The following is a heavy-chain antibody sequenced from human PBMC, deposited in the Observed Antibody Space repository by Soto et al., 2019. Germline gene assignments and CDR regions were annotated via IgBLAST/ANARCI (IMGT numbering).Heavy chain of an antibody. V-gene: IGHV4-31*03. J-gene: IGHJ4*02. D-gene: IGHD1-26*01. CDR2: IYYSGST. Sequence: SETLSLTCTVSGGSISSGGYYWSWIRQHPGKGLEWIGYIYYSGSTYYNPSLKSRVTISVDTSKNQFSLKLSSVTAADTAVYYCASTSGRSWFRGYGGFDYWGQGTLVTVSS. CDR3: ASTSGRSWFRGYGGFDY. CDR1: GGSISSGGYY.